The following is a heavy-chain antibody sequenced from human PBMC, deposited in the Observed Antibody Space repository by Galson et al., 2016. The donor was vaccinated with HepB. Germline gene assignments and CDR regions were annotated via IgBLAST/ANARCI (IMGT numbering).Heavy chain of an antibody. CDR3: ARGYASHWGGFWHFEY. CDR1: GGSFTNYY. J-gene: IGHJ4*02. Sequence: ETLSLTCTVSGGSFTNYYWSWIRQPPGKGLEWLGDIHNGENTIYNPSLKGRVTISEDTSKNQFSLKVTSVTAADTAVYYCARGYASHWGGFWHFEYWGQGNLVTVSS. CDR2: IHNGENT. D-gene: IGHD7-27*01. V-gene: IGHV4-59*13.